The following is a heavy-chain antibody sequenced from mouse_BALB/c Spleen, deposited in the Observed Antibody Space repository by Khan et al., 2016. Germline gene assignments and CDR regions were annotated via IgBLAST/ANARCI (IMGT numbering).Heavy chain of an antibody. CDR1: GFAFNTYD. Sequence: EVELVESGGGLVKPGGSLKLSCAASGFAFNTYDMSWVRQTPEKRLEWVAYISSGGGITYYPDTVKGRFTISRDTAKNTLYLQMSSLKSEDTAMFYWASHRTYWFPDWGQGTRVTVSS. J-gene: IGHJ3*01. CDR3: ASHRTYWFPD. CDR2: ISSGGGIT. V-gene: IGHV5-12-1*01.